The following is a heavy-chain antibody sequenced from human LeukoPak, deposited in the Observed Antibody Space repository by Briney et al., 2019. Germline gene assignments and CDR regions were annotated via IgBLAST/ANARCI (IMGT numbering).Heavy chain of an antibody. D-gene: IGHD2-15*01. V-gene: IGHV3-48*03. CDR1: GFTFSSYE. CDR2: ISGSGSNR. J-gene: IGHJ3*02. CDR3: ASEGYCSGGSCHPDDAFDI. Sequence: GGSLRLSCAASGFTFSSYEMNWVRQAPGKGLEWVSYISGSGSNRYYADSVKGRFTISRDNDKNSLYLQMNSLRAEDTAVYYCASEGYCSGGSCHPDDAFDIWGQGTMVTVSS.